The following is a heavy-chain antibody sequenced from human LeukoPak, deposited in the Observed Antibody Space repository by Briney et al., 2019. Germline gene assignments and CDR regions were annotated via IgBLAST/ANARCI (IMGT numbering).Heavy chain of an antibody. D-gene: IGHD3-16*01. CDR1: GGSISSYY. CDR3: ARHWGYYYYYTDV. J-gene: IGHJ6*03. Sequence: SETLSLTCTVSGGSISSYYWSWIRQPPGKGLEWIGYIYTSGSTNYNPSLKSRVTISVDTSKNQFSLKLSSVTAADTAVYYCARHWGYYYYYTDVWGKGTTVTVSS. CDR2: IYTSGST. V-gene: IGHV4-4*09.